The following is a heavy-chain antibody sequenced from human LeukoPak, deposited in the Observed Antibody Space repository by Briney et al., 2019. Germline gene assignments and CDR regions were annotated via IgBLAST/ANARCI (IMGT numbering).Heavy chain of an antibody. Sequence: GESLKTSCKGSGFKLTNLWIAWVRPMPGKGLEWMGSIYPGDSYTSYSLSFQGQGTISADKSIHNAYLQWSSLKASDTAMCYCVRLPGDPYFDYWGQGTLVTVSS. D-gene: IGHD3-16*01. CDR3: VRLPGDPYFDY. J-gene: IGHJ4*02. CDR2: IYPGDSYT. CDR1: GFKLTNLW. V-gene: IGHV5-51*01.